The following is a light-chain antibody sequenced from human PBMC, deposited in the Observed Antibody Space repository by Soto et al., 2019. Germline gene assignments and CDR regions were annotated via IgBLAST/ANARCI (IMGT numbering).Light chain of an antibody. J-gene: IGKJ3*01. Sequence: EIVLTQSPGTLSLSPGERDTLSCRASQSISSSYLAWSQQKPGQATRLLVCGASSRATGIPDWFSGSGSGTYFTLTISTLEPEDFAVYYCQKYGSSRFIFGRGTKVDIK. V-gene: IGKV3-20*01. CDR2: GAS. CDR3: QKYGSSRFI. CDR1: QSISSSY.